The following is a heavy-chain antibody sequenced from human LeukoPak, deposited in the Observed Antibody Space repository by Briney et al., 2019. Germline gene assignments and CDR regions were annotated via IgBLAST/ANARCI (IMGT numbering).Heavy chain of an antibody. CDR1: GGSISSSNW. J-gene: IGHJ6*03. CDR2: IYHSGST. CDR3: ARDRRGNSYYDFWSGSYYYYYMDV. D-gene: IGHD3-3*01. Sequence: PSGTLSLTCAVSGGSISSSNWWSWVRQPPGKGLEWIREIYHSGSTNYNPSLKSRVTISVDKSKNQFSLKLSSVTAAVTAVYYCARDRRGNSYYDFWSGSYYYYYMDVWGKGTTVTVSS. V-gene: IGHV4-4*02.